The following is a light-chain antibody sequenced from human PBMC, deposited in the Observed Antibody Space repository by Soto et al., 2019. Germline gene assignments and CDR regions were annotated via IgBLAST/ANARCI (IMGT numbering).Light chain of an antibody. CDR3: QQSNNWPYT. CDR2: GAS. Sequence: EIVMTHSPATLSVSPGERATLSCRASQSVRDNLAWYQQKPGQAPRLLIYGASTRATGIPARFSGSGSGTDFPLTINSLQSEDFALYYCQQSNNWPYTFGQGTKLEIK. J-gene: IGKJ2*01. V-gene: IGKV3-15*01. CDR1: QSVRDN.